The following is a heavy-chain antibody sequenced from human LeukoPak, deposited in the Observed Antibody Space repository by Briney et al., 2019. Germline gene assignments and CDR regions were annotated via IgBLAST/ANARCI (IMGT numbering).Heavy chain of an antibody. V-gene: IGHV3-30*04. Sequence: GGSLRLSCAASGFTFTSYTMKWVRQAPGKGLEWVAVISYDENDKYYADSVKGRFTISRDNSKNTLYLQMNSLRAEDTAVYYCARRWSFDYWGQGTLASVSS. CDR1: GFTFTSYT. CDR3: ARRWSFDY. D-gene: IGHD6-13*01. CDR2: ISYDENDK. J-gene: IGHJ4*02.